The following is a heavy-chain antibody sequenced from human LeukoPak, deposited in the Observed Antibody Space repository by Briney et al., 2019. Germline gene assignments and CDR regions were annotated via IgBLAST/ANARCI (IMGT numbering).Heavy chain of an antibody. Sequence: ASVEVSCKASGYTFTSYGISWVRQAPGQGLEWMGWISAYNGNTNYAQKLQGRVTMTTDTSTSTAYMELRSLRSDDTAVYYCARTAMVRGVIINGDDAFDIWGQGTMVTVSS. CDR2: ISAYNGNT. J-gene: IGHJ3*02. D-gene: IGHD3-10*01. V-gene: IGHV1-18*01. CDR1: GYTFTSYG. CDR3: ARTAMVRGVIINGDDAFDI.